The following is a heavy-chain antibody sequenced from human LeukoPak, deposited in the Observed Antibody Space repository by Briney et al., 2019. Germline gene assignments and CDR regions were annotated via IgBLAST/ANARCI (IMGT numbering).Heavy chain of an antibody. CDR1: GGSISSDSYY. Sequence: SETLSLTCSVSGGSISSDSYYWGWIRQPPGKGLEWLGSIYYRGNTYYNPSLKSRLTISVDTFKNQFSLKMSSVTAADTPVYYCARASRLGELSLGYWGQGTLVTVSS. CDR2: IYYRGNT. J-gene: IGHJ4*02. V-gene: IGHV4-39*07. D-gene: IGHD3-16*02. CDR3: ARASRLGELSLGY.